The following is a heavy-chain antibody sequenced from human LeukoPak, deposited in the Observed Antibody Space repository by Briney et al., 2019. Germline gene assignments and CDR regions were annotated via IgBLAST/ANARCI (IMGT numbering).Heavy chain of an antibody. V-gene: IGHV4-59*08. Sequence: SETLSLTCTVSGGSISSYYWSWIRQPPGKGPEWIGYSDKSGSTNYNPSLKSRVTISVDTSTNQFSLRLSSVTAADTAVYYCATDRNNRSWYYYWGQGILVTVSS. CDR2: SDKSGST. CDR1: GGSISSYY. CDR3: ATDRNNRSWYYY. J-gene: IGHJ4*02. D-gene: IGHD2/OR15-2a*01.